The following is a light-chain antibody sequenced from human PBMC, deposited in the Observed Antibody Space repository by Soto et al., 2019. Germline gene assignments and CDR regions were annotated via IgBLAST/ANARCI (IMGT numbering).Light chain of an antibody. CDR1: SSDVGGYNY. Sequence: QSALTQPRSVSGSPGQSVTISCTGTSSDVGGYNYVSWYQQHPGKAPKLMIYDVSKQPSGVPDRFSGSKSGNTASLTISGLQAEDEADYYCCSYAGSYTWVFGTGTKVNVL. J-gene: IGLJ1*01. CDR3: CSYAGSYTWV. V-gene: IGLV2-11*01. CDR2: DVS.